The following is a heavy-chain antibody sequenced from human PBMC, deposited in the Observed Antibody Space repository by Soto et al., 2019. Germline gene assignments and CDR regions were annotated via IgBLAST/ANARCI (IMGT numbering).Heavy chain of an antibody. CDR3: ARSRWELQRGYYYYGMDV. J-gene: IGHJ6*02. CDR2: IIPIFGTA. CDR1: GGTFSGYT. V-gene: IGHV1-69*13. Sequence: GASVKVSCKASGGTFSGYTLSWVRQAPGQGLEWMGGIIPIFGTANYAQKFQGRVTITADESTSTAYMELSSLRSEDTAVYYCARSRWELQRGYYYYGMDVWGQGTTVTVSS. D-gene: IGHD1-26*01.